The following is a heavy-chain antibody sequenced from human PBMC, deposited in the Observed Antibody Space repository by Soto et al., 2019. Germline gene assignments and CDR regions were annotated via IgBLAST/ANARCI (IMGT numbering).Heavy chain of an antibody. V-gene: IGHV3-30*18. CDR2: ISYDGSNK. CDR1: GFTFSSYG. Sequence: PGGSLRLSCAASGFTFSSYGMHWVRQAPGKGLEWVAVISYDGSNKYYADSVKGRFTISRDNSKNTLYLQMNSLRAEDTAVYYCAKERWAPIVANSEFDYWGQGTLVTVSS. D-gene: IGHD2-15*01. CDR3: AKERWAPIVANSEFDY. J-gene: IGHJ4*02.